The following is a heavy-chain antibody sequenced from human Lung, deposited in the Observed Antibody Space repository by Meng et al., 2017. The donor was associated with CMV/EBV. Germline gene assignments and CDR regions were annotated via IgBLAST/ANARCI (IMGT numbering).Heavy chain of an antibody. V-gene: IGHV1-69*05. D-gene: IGHD3-3*01. CDR3: ARGRDFWSGSGVMYV. CDR2: IIPIFGTA. Sequence: SVKVSCKASGGTFSSYAISWVRQAPGQGLEWMGGIIPIFGTANYAQKFQGRVTITTDESTSTAYMELSSLRSEDTAVYYCARGRDFWSGSGVMYVWGQGXTVTVSS. CDR1: GGTFSSYA. J-gene: IGHJ6*02.